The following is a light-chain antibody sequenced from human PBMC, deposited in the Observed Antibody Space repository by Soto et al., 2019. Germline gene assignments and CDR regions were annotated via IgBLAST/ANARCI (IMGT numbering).Light chain of an antibody. J-gene: IGKJ4*01. CDR1: ENINTY. Sequence: IVLTQSPATLSVSPGETATLSCRASENINTYLAWYQQKPRQAPKLLIYDASNRATGIPARFSASGSGTDFTLTISSLESEDFAVYYCQHRNNWPLTFGGGTKVEIK. CDR3: QHRNNWPLT. V-gene: IGKV3-11*01. CDR2: DAS.